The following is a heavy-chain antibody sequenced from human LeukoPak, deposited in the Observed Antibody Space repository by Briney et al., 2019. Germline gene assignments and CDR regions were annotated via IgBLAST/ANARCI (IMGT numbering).Heavy chain of an antibody. D-gene: IGHD3-22*01. V-gene: IGHV1-58*01. CDR3: ARDRDYYDSSGYHY. J-gene: IGHJ4*02. CDR2: IVVGSGDT. Sequence: SVKVSCKASGFTFSRSAVQWVRQARGQRPEWIGWIVVGSGDTMYAQNFQERVTITRDMSTDTAYMELSSLRFEDTAVYYCARDRDYYDSSGYHYWGQGTLVTVSS. CDR1: GFTFSRSA.